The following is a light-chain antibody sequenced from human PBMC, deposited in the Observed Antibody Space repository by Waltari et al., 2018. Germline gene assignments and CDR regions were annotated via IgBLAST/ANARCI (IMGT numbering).Light chain of an antibody. V-gene: IGKV3-15*01. CDR1: ESVTNN. J-gene: IGKJ4*01. CDR3: QQYNKWPIT. Sequence: EIVMTQSPATLSVSPGERATISCRASESVTNNLAWYQKRPGHPPRPPIHGAVTRATEIAARFTGSGSGTEFTLTISNLQSEDFAVYYCQQYNKWPITFGGGTKVEIK. CDR2: GAV.